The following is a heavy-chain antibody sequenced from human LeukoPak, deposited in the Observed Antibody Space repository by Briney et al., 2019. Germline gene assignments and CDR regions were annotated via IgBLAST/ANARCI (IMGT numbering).Heavy chain of an antibody. J-gene: IGHJ4*02. CDR3: ARCAVAAAGDY. V-gene: IGHV3-7*01. Sequence: QAGGSLRLSCAASGLTFSSYWMSWVRQAPGKGPEWVANIKTDGSGKYYVDSVKGRFTISRDNAENSLFLHMNSPRAEDTAVYYCARCAVAAAGDYWGRGTLVTVSS. D-gene: IGHD6-13*01. CDR2: IKTDGSGK. CDR1: GLTFSSYW.